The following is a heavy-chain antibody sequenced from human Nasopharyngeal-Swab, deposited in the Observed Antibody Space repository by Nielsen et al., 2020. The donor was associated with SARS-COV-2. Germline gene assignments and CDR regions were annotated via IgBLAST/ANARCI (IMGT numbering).Heavy chain of an antibody. CDR3: ATRSGYYGSGSFYDY. CDR1: GFTFIIYA. V-gene: IGHV3-23*01. Sequence: GESLKISCAASGFTFIIYAMSWVPQAPGKGLEWVSAISGSGGSTYYADSVKGRFTISRDNSKNTLYLQMNSLRAEDTAVYYCATRSGYYGSGSFYDYWGQGTLVTVSS. CDR2: ISGSGGST. D-gene: IGHD3-10*01. J-gene: IGHJ4*02.